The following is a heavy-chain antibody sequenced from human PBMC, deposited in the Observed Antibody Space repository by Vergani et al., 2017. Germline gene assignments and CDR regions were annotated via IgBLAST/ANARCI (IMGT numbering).Heavy chain of an antibody. CDR1: GGSISSGGYS. Sequence: QLQLQESGSGLVKPSQTLSLTCAVSGGSISSGGYSWSWIRQPPGKGLEWIGYIYHSGSTYYNPSLKSRVTISVDRSKNQFSLKLSSVTAADTAVYYCARDRDSSSWDGYYYYYMDVWGKGTTVSASS. D-gene: IGHD6-13*01. CDR3: ARDRDSSSWDGYYYYYMDV. V-gene: IGHV4-30-2*01. J-gene: IGHJ6*03. CDR2: IYHSGST.